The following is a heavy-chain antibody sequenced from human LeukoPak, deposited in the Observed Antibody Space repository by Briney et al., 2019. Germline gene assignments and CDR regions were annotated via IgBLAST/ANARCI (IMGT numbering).Heavy chain of an antibody. D-gene: IGHD6-19*01. V-gene: IGHV3-21*01. CDR2: ISSSSSYI. CDR3: ARDGSSGWYGY. CDR1: GFTFSSDS. J-gene: IGHJ4*02. Sequence: GGSQRLSCAASGFTFSSDSMNWVRQAPGKGLEWVSSISSSSSYIYYADSVKGRFTISRDNAKNSLYLQMNSLRAEDTAVYYCARDGSSGWYGYWGQGTLVTVSS.